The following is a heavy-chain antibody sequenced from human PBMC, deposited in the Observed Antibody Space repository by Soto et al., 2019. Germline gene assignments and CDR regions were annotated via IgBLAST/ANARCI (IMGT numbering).Heavy chain of an antibody. CDR1: GGTFSSYA. CDR3: ARDDGSGSDYPVVDYYYGMDV. V-gene: IGHV1-69*01. Sequence: QVQLVQSGAEVKKPGSSVKVSCKASGGTFSSYAISWVRQAPGQGLEWMGGIIPIFGTANYAQKFQGRVTITAGESTSTAYMELRSLSSEDTAVYYCARDDGSGSDYPVVDYYYGMDVWGQGTTVTVSS. J-gene: IGHJ6*02. D-gene: IGHD3-10*01. CDR2: IIPIFGTA.